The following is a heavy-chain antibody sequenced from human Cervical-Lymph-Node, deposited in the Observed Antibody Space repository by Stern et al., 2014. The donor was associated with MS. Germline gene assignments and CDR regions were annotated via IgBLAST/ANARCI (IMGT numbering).Heavy chain of an antibody. J-gene: IGHJ4*02. CDR2: VYPEDSHA. Sequence: VQLVQSGAEVKEPGESLKISCEGSGYSFNTYWIAWVRQLPGQGLEWMGVVYPEDSHARYSPSFQGQVTIPPDKSISTAYLQWSSLKASDTAIYYCARRGFGELSLDYWGQGTLVTVSS. V-gene: IGHV5-51*01. D-gene: IGHD3-16*02. CDR1: GYSFNTYW. CDR3: ARRGFGELSLDY.